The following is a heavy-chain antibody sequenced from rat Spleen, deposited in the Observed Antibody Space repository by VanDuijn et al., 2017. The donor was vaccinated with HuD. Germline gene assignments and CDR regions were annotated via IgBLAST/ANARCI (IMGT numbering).Heavy chain of an antibody. J-gene: IGHJ4*01. CDR3: ARGAGYVLDA. V-gene: IGHV3-1*01. D-gene: IGHD1-4*01. CDR2: ITYSGTT. CDR1: GYSITSYY. Sequence: EVQLQESGPGLVKPSQSLSLTCSVTGYSITSYYWGWIRKFPGNKMEWMGFITYSGTTTYNPSLKSRISITLDTSKNQFFLQLNSVTTEDTATYYCARGAGYVLDAWGQGASVTVSS.